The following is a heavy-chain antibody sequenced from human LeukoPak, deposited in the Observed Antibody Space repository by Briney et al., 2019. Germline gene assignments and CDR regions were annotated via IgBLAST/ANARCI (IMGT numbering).Heavy chain of an antibody. J-gene: IGHJ5*02. D-gene: IGHD5-18*01. Sequence: SETLSLTCAVYGGSFSGYYWSWIRQPPGKGLEWIGEINHSGSTNYNPSLKSRVTISVDTSKNQFSLKLSSVTAADTAVYYCARSLDTAMVGGFDPWGQGTLVTVSS. V-gene: IGHV4-34*01. CDR1: GGSFSGYY. CDR2: INHSGST. CDR3: ARSLDTAMVGGFDP.